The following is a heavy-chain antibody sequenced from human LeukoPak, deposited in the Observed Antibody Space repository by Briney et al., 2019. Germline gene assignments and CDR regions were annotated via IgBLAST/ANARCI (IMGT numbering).Heavy chain of an antibody. D-gene: IGHD2-15*01. V-gene: IGHV4-59*01. CDR2: IYYSGST. CDR1: GGSISSYY. Sequence: SETQSLTCTVSGGSISSYYWSWIRQPPGKGLEWIGYIYYSGSTNYNPSLKSRVTISVDTSKNQFSLKLSSVTAADTAVYYCARGYCSGGSCPADYWGQGTLVTVSS. J-gene: IGHJ4*02. CDR3: ARGYCSGGSCPADY.